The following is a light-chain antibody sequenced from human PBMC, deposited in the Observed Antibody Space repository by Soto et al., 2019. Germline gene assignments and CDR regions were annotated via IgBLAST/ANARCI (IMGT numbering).Light chain of an antibody. Sequence: QAVVTQEPSPTVSPGRTVTITCASSTGAVTSGHYPNWHQQQPGPVPKLLIYSTNHQHSWTPARFSGSHLGGKAALTLSRVRSEDEAEYYCLLCDGGALGVFGGGTKVTVL. CDR2: STN. J-gene: IGLJ2*01. V-gene: IGLV7-43*01. CDR1: TGAVTSGHY. CDR3: LLCDGGALGV.